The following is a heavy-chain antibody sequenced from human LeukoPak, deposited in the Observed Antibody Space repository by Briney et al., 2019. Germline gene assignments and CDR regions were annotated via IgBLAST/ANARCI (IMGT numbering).Heavy chain of an antibody. Sequence: GGSLRLSCAASGFTFSAYWMHWVRQAPGKGLVWVSRIRGDGSMTNYADSVKGRFTISRDNAKNTLYLQMNSLRLEDTAVYYCARENLAAAADYWGQGTVVTVSS. CDR3: ARENLAAAADY. CDR1: GFTFSAYW. D-gene: IGHD6-25*01. V-gene: IGHV3-74*01. J-gene: IGHJ4*02. CDR2: IRGDGSMT.